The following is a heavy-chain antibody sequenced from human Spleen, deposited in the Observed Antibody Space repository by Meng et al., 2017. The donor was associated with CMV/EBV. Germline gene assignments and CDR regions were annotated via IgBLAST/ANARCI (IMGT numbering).Heavy chain of an antibody. CDR2: IKTKTDGGTT. V-gene: IGHV3-15*01. CDR3: TTLFLLDSDEPDH. J-gene: IGHJ5*02. Sequence: GSLKISCAASGFTFPNAYMTWVRQAPGKGLEWGGRIKTKTDGGTTDYAEPVKGRFTISRDDSKNTLYLQMNTLKREDTAVYYCTTLFLLDSDEPDHWGQGTLVTVSS. CDR1: GFTFPNAY. D-gene: IGHD3-9*01.